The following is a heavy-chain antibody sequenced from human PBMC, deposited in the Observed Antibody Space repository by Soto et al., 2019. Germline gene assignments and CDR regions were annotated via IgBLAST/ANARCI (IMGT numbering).Heavy chain of an antibody. CDR2: IWYDGSNK. Sequence: GGSLRLSCAASGFTFSSYGMHWVRQAPGKGLEWVAVIWYDGSNKYYADSVKGRFTISRDNSKNTLYLQMNSLRAEDTAVYYCARYNWNYSYPGMDVWGQGTTVTVSS. V-gene: IGHV3-33*01. D-gene: IGHD1-7*01. CDR1: GFTFSSYG. CDR3: ARYNWNYSYPGMDV. J-gene: IGHJ6*02.